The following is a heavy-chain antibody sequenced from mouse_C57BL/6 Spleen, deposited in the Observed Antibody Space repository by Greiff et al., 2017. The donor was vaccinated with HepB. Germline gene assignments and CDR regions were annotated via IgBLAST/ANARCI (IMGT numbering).Heavy chain of an antibody. V-gene: IGHV1-18*01. D-gene: IGHD2-3*01. CDR2: INPNNGGT. CDR1: GYTFTDYN. CDR3: ARSAGYFWFAY. Sequence: VQLQQSGPELVKPGASVKIPCKASGYTFTDYNMDWVKQSHGKSLEWIGDINPNNGGTIYNQKFKGKATLTVDKSSSTAYMELRSLTSEDTAVYYCARSAGYFWFAYWGQGTLVTVSA. J-gene: IGHJ3*01.